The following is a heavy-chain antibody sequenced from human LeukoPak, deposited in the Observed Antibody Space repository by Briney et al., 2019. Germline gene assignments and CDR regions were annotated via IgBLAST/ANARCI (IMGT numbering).Heavy chain of an antibody. J-gene: IGHJ4*02. CDR1: GYSLTSYW. V-gene: IGHV5-51*06. D-gene: IGHD5-24*01. CDR2: IYSGDSET. Sequence: GESLKISCEGSGYSLTSYWIGRVRQMAGEGVGLLGSIYSGDSETRHSAALQGQVTHSADQSFRTADLQRSSLKASDTAMYYCASPWRGGYNTGYWGQGTLVTVSS. CDR3: ASPWRGGYNTGY.